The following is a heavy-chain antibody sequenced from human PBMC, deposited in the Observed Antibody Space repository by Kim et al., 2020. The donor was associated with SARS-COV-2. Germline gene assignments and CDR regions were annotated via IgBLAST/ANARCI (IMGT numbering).Heavy chain of an antibody. CDR3: ARARPSSDDL. V-gene: IGHV3-21*01. Sequence: YIYYADSVKGRFTISRDNAKNSLYLQMNSLRAEDTAVYYCARARPSSDDLWGRGTLVTVSS. D-gene: IGHD6-19*01. CDR2: YI. J-gene: IGHJ2*01.